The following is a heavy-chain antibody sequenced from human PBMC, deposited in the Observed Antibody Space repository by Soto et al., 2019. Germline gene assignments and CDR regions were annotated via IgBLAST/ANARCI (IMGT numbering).Heavy chain of an antibody. CDR1: GDSINSGHYY. CDR3: ARDAAVLTGIDV. CDR2: IYNSGST. J-gene: IGHJ6*02. D-gene: IGHD2-8*02. Sequence: QVQLQESGPGLVKPSQTLSLTCTVSGDSINSGHYYWSWVRQPPGKGLEWIGYIYNSGSTYYNPSHKDRVTISEDTSMNQFSLALRSVTAAGTAIYCCARDAAVLTGIDVWGQGTTVTVSS. V-gene: IGHV4-30-4*01.